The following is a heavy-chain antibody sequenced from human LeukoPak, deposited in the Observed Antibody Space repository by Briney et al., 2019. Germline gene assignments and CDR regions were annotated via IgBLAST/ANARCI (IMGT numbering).Heavy chain of an antibody. J-gene: IGHJ4*02. D-gene: IGHD6-19*01. CDR3: AKDLIAVAGRDY. V-gene: IGHV3-23*01. CDR2: ISGSGGRT. Sequence: QPGGSLRLSCAASGFTFSSYAMSWVRQAPGKWLEWVSAISGSGGRTYYADSGKVRFTIARDNSKNTLYQQMNSLRAEHTAVYYCAKDLIAVAGRDYWGQGTLVTVSS. CDR1: GFTFSSYA.